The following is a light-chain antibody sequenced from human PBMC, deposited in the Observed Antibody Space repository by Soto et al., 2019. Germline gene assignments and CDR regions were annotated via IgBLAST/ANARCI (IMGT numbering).Light chain of an antibody. CDR1: QSVRSNY. CDR2: GAS. Sequence: EIVLTQSPGTLSLSPGERATLSCRASQSVRSNYLAWYQQKPGQAPSLLIYGASTRATGIPDRFSGSGSGTDITLTITRLEPEDFPVYYCHEYGISPGTFGQGTKLEIK. V-gene: IGKV3-20*01. CDR3: HEYGISPGT. J-gene: IGKJ2*01.